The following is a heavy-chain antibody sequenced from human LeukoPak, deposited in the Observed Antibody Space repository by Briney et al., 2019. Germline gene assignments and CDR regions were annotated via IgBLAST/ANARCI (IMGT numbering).Heavy chain of an antibody. CDR1: GGSISSGSYY. Sequence: SETLSLTCTVSGGSISSGSYYWSWIRQPAGKGLEWIGRIYTSGSTNYNPSLKSRVTISVDTSKNQFSLKLSSVTAADTAVYYCARGTTYNQYYYDSSGYYSFDYWGQGTLVTVSS. J-gene: IGHJ4*02. V-gene: IGHV4-61*02. CDR3: ARGTTYNQYYYDSSGYYSFDY. CDR2: IYTSGST. D-gene: IGHD3-22*01.